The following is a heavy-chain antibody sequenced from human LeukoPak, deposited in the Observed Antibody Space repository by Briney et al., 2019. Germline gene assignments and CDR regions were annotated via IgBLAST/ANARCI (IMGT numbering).Heavy chain of an antibody. CDR1: GFTFSSYW. D-gene: IGHD5-18*01. CDR2: IQQDGSDK. V-gene: IGHV3-7*04. CDR3: ARGRGYSYGYFEY. J-gene: IGHJ4*02. Sequence: GGSLRLSCAASGFTFSSYWMSWVRQAPGKGLELVANIQQDGSDKYYEDTVTGRFTISRDKAKKSLYLQMNSLRAEDTAIYYCARGRGYSYGYFEYWGQGTLVTVAS.